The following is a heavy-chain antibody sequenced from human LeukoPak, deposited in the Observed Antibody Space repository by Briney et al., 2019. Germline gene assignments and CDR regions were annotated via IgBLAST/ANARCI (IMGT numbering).Heavy chain of an antibody. CDR3: ARTYYYDSXPYQPFGY. V-gene: IGHV2-70*11. Sequence: SDPTLVNPTQTLTLTCTFSGFSLSITGMSVSWIRQPPGKALEWLARIDWDDDKYYTTSLKTRLTISKDTSKNQVVLIMTNMDPADTATYYCARTYYYDSXPYQPFGYWGQGTLVTVSS. J-gene: IGHJ4*02. D-gene: IGHD3-22*01. CDR2: IDWDDDK. CDR1: GFSLSITGMS.